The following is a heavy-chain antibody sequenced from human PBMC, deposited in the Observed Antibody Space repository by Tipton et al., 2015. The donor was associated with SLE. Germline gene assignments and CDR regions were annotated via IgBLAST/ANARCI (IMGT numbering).Heavy chain of an antibody. J-gene: IGHJ3*02. CDR1: GGSVSSGSYY. CDR3: ARRPGWLHAFDI. D-gene: IGHD6-19*01. CDR2: IYYSGST. Sequence: LRLSCTVSGGSVSSGSYYWSWIRQPPGKGLEWIGYIYYSGSTNYNPSLKSRVTISVDTSKNQFSLKLSSVTAADTAVYYCARRPGWLHAFDIWGQGTMVTFSS. V-gene: IGHV4-61*01.